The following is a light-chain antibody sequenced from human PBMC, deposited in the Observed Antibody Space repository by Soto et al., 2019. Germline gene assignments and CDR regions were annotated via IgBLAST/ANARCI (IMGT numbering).Light chain of an antibody. V-gene: IGLV2-8*01. CDR2: EVS. Sequence: QSVLTQPPSASGSPGQSVTISSTGTSSDVGGYNYVSWYQQHPGKAPKLMIYEVSKRPSGVPDRFSGSKSGNTASLTVSGLQAEDEADYYCSSYAGSNNLRVFGTGTKVTVL. CDR1: SSDVGGYNY. CDR3: SSYAGSNNLRV. J-gene: IGLJ1*01.